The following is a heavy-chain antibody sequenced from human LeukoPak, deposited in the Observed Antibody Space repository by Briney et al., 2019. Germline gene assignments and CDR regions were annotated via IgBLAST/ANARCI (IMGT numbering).Heavy chain of an antibody. CDR1: GYTFTSYD. CDR2: MNPNSGNT. CDR3: ARGRLYYYGSGSYLDY. V-gene: IGHV1-8*01. Sequence: ASVKVSCKASGYTFTSYDINWVRQATGQGLEWMGWMNPNSGNTGYAQKFQGRVTMTKNTSISTAYMELSSLRSEDTAVYYCARGRLYYYGSGSYLDYWGQGTLVTVSS. D-gene: IGHD3-10*01. J-gene: IGHJ4*02.